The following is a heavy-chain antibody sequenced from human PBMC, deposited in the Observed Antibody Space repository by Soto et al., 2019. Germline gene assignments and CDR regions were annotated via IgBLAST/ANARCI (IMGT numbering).Heavy chain of an antibody. J-gene: IGHJ4*02. CDR2: ISHSGPV. Sequence: PSETLSLTCDVSSVSITSSNWWTWVRQPPGKGLEWLGKISHSGPVNYNATLRSRVTISVDKPKNQLSLKLMSVTAADTAVYYCARDYDGFDYWGPGILVTVSS. CDR3: ARDYDGFDY. CDR1: SVSITSSNW. D-gene: IGHD3-16*01. V-gene: IGHV4-4*02.